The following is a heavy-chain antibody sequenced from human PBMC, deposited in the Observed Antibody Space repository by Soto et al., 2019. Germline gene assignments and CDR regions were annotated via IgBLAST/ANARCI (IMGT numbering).Heavy chain of an antibody. CDR2: IFHSGVT. V-gene: IGHV4-4*02. D-gene: IGHD3-10*01. Sequence: QVQLQESGPGLVKSSGTLSVTCAVSGGSISSRNWWSWVRQSPGKGLEWIGEIFHSGVTNYNPSLKSRVTMSVDKSKNEFSLKLSSVTAADTAIYYCARVMTAVSGSGYFDSWGQGTQVTVSS. J-gene: IGHJ4*02. CDR1: GGSISSRNW. CDR3: ARVMTAVSGSGYFDS.